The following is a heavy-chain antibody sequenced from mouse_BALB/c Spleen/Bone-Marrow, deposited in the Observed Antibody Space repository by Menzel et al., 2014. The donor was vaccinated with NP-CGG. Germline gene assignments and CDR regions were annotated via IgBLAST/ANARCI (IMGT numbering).Heavy chain of an antibody. D-gene: IGHD1-2*01. J-gene: IGHJ3*01. Sequence: EVKLMESGGGLVQPGGSLKISCAASGFDFSSYWMSWVRQAPGKGLEWIGEINPDSSTINYTPSLKDKFIISRDNAKNTLYLQMSKVRSDDTALYYCASLHYYGFFAYWGQGTLVTVSA. CDR1: GFDFSSYW. CDR3: ASLHYYGFFAY. CDR2: INPDSSTI. V-gene: IGHV4-1*02.